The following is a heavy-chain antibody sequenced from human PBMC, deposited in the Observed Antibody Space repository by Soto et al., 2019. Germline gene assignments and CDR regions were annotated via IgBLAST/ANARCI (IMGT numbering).Heavy chain of an antibody. D-gene: IGHD6-19*01. J-gene: IGHJ4*02. CDR1: GFTFSTYW. V-gene: IGHV3-7*01. Sequence: EVQLVESGGGLVQPGGSLRLSCAASGFTFSTYWMGWVRQAPGKGLEWVANIKQDGGGTYYVDSVKGRFTISRDNTKNSLFLQMNSLRAEDTAVYYCARWVSAWQVGAGPLDYWGQGTLVTVSS. CDR2: IKQDGGGT. CDR3: ARWVSAWQVGAGPLDY.